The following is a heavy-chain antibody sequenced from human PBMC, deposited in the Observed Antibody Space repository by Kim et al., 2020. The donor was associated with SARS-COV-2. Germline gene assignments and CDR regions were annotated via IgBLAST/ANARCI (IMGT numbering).Heavy chain of an antibody. CDR2: PYHSGHT. CDR1: GGSIIDYY. V-gene: IGHV4-4*07. J-gene: IGHJ6*02. Sequence: SETLSLTCTVSGGSIIDYYWSWIRQPAGKGLEWIGRPYHSGHTNYNPSLKTRVTMSIDTSKNQFSLNLGSVTAADTAVYYCSRTGPMDVWGQGTTVIVSS. CDR3: SRTGPMDV. D-gene: IGHD3-9*01.